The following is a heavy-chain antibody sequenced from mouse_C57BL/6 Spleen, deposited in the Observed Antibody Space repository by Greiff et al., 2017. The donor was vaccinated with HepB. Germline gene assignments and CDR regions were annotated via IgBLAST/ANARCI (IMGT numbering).Heavy chain of an antibody. CDR3: ATDYYYGSSFYAMDY. CDR2: IYPRSGNT. V-gene: IGHV1-81*01. J-gene: IGHJ4*01. CDR1: GYTFTSYG. D-gene: IGHD1-1*01. Sequence: QVQLKESGAELARPGASVKLSCKASGYTFTSYGISWVKQRTGQGLEWIGEIYPRSGNTYYNEKFKGKATLTADKSSSTAYMELRSLTSEDSAVYFCATDYYYGSSFYAMDYWGQGTSVTVSS.